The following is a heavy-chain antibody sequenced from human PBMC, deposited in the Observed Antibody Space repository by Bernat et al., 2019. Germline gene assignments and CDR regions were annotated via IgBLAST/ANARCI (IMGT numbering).Heavy chain of an antibody. V-gene: IGHV3-7*03. D-gene: IGHD6-19*01. CDR2: INEDGSEK. Sequence: EVQLVESGGGLVQPGGSLRLSCAASGFTFSGYWMGWVRQAPGKGLEWVANINEDGSEKYYVDSVKGRFTISRDNAKNSLYLQMNSLRAEDTAVYYCARDQWRIFDYWGQGTLVPVSS. CDR3: ARDQWRIFDY. CDR1: GFTFSGYW. J-gene: IGHJ4*02.